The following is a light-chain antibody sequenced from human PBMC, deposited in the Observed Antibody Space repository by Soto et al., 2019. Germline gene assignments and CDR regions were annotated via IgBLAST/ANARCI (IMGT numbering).Light chain of an antibody. J-gene: IGLJ1*01. V-gene: IGLV2-14*03. CDR2: EVS. Sequence: QAVLTQTASVYGSPGGWITISCNGTSSDVGAYDYVSWYQQHPDKAPKLMIYEVSNRPSGVSNRFSGSKSVNTATLTISGLHAEDEADYYCSSYTSSSTRVFGTGTKVTV. CDR1: SSDVGAYDY. CDR3: SSYTSSSTRV.